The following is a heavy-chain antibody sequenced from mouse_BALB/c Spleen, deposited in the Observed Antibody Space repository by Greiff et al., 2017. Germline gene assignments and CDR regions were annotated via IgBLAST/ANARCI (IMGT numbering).Heavy chain of an antibody. V-gene: IGHV5-17*02. Sequence: EVQLVESGGGLVQPGGSRKLSCAASGFTFSSFGMHWVRQAPEKGLEWVAYISSGSSTIYYADTVKGRFTISRDNPKNTLFLQMTSLRSEDTAMYYCARSPYGNFYAMDYWGQGTSVTVSS. D-gene: IGHD2-1*01. J-gene: IGHJ4*01. CDR1: GFTFSSFG. CDR3: ARSPYGNFYAMDY. CDR2: ISSGSSTI.